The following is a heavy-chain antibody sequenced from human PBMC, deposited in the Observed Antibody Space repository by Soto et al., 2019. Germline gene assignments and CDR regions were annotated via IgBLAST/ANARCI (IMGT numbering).Heavy chain of an antibody. V-gene: IGHV3-30-3*01. CDR3: TRGLLTDFFDY. CDR2: ISYDGSNQ. J-gene: IGHJ4*02. CDR1: GXTXXXXA. Sequence: GGSLRLSCAASGXTXXXXAMHWVRXAPGKGLEWVAVISYDGSNQFYACSVKGRFTVSRDNSKNTLYLQVNSLRNDDTAVYYCTRGLLTDFFDYWGQGALVTVSS.